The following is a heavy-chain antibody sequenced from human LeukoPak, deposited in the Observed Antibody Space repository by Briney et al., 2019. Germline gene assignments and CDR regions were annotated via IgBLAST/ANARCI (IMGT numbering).Heavy chain of an antibody. V-gene: IGHV3-48*02. CDR1: GFTFSSYR. CDR2: ISSSSTI. D-gene: IGHD4-17*01. CDR3: ARDMGNPDYGDWYFDL. Sequence: GGSLRLSCAASGFTFSSYRMDWVRQAPGKGLEWVSYISSSSTIYYADSVKGRFTISRDNAKNSLYLQMNSLRDEDTAVYYRARDMGNPDYGDWYFDLWGRGTLVTVSS. J-gene: IGHJ2*01.